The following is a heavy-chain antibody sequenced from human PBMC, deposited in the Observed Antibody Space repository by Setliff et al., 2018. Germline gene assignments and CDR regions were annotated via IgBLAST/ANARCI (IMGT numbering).Heavy chain of an antibody. J-gene: IGHJ3*02. D-gene: IGHD3-22*01. Sequence: PSETLSLTCVVYGGSFSNYYWSWIRQPPGKGLEWIGEINHSGSTNYNPSLKSRFTISVDTSKNQFSLKLSSVPAADTAVYYCARDSGYTDPAFDIWGQGTMVTVSS. CDR1: GGSFSNYY. CDR2: INHSGST. V-gene: IGHV4-34*01. CDR3: ARDSGYTDPAFDI.